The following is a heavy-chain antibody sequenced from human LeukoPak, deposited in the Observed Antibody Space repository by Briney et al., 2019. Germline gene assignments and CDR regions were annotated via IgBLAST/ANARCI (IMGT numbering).Heavy chain of an antibody. J-gene: IGHJ4*02. CDR2: ISAYNGNT. CDR3: AREGGVDYGDYWGLDY. V-gene: IGHV1-18*01. D-gene: IGHD4-17*01. CDR1: GGTFSSYA. Sequence: ASVKVSCKASGGTFSSYAISWVRQAPGQGLEWMGWISAYNGNTNYAQKLQGRVTMTTDTSTSTAYMELRSLRSDDTAVYYCAREGGVDYGDYWGLDYWGQGTLVTVSS.